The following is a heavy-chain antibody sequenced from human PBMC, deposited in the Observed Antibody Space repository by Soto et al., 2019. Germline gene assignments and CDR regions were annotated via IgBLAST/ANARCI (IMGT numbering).Heavy chain of an antibody. CDR1: GFTFSSYA. Sequence: EVQLLESGGGLVQPGGSLRLSCAASGFTFSSYAMRWVRQAPVKGLEWVSAISGSGGSTYYADSVKGRFTISRDNSTTPPYLPMNSLRAEDTAVYYCARRGSRRYYDYWGQGTLVTVSS. CDR3: ARRGSRRYYDY. D-gene: IGHD3-10*01. V-gene: IGHV3-23*01. CDR2: ISGSGGST. J-gene: IGHJ4*02.